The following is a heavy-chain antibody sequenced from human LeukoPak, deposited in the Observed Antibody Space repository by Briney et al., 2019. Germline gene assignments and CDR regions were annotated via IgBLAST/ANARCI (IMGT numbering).Heavy chain of an antibody. Sequence: ASVKVSCKASGYTFTAYYIHWVRQAPGQGLEWMGWVNPNTGGTYCAQKFQDRVTMTRDASIGTAYMELNRLRSDDTAVYYCGRDLVSRQEVDQPWGQGTLVTVSS. V-gene: IGHV1-2*02. D-gene: IGHD6-13*01. J-gene: IGHJ5*02. CDR3: GRDLVSRQEVDQP. CDR2: VNPNTGGT. CDR1: GYTFTAYY.